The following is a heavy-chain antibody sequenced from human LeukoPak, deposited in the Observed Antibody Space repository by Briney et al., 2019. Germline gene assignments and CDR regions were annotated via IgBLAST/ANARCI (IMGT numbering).Heavy chain of an antibody. J-gene: IGHJ4*02. Sequence: SETLSLTCTVSGYSISSGYYWGWIRQPPGKGLEWIGSIYHSGSTYYNPSLKSRVTISVDTSKNQFSLKLSSVTAADTAVYYCAREYSGYDKCSFDYWGQGTLVTVSS. D-gene: IGHD5-12*01. V-gene: IGHV4-38-2*02. CDR1: GYSISSGYY. CDR2: IYHSGST. CDR3: AREYSGYDKCSFDY.